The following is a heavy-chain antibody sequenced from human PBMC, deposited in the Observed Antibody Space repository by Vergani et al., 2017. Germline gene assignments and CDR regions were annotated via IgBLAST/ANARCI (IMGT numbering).Heavy chain of an antibody. Sequence: QVQLQQSGPGLVKPSQTLSLTCAISGDSVSSNIAAWNWIRQSPSRGLEWLGRTYYRSKWYNDYAGSVKSRITINPDTSKKQFYLQLNSVTPEVTAVYYSAREVGRSGSYPVGYFDYWGQGALVTVSS. J-gene: IGHJ4*02. CDR2: TYYRSKWYN. V-gene: IGHV6-1*01. D-gene: IGHD1-26*01. CDR1: GDSVSSNIAA. CDR3: AREVGRSGSYPVGYFDY.